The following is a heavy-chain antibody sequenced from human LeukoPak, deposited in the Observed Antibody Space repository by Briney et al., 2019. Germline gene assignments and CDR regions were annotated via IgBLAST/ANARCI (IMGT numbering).Heavy chain of an antibody. CDR1: GFTFSSYG. V-gene: IGHV3-33*01. J-gene: IGHJ4*02. CDR3: ARESYDSSGYYPRDFDY. CDR2: IWYDGSNK. Sequence: GGSLRLSCAASGFTFSSYGMHWVRQAPGKGLEWVAVIWYDGSNKYYVDSVKGRFTISRDNSKNTLYLQMNSLRAEDTAVYYCARESYDSSGYYPRDFDYWGQGTLVTVSS. D-gene: IGHD3-22*01.